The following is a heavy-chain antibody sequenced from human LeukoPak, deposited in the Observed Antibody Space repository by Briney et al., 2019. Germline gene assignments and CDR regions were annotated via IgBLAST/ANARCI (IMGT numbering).Heavy chain of an antibody. CDR2: IVSSSSYI. CDR3: ASLTGTTFANWFDP. CDR1: GFTFSSYS. V-gene: IGHV3-21*01. D-gene: IGHD1-7*01. J-gene: IGHJ5*02. Sequence: PGGSLRLSCAASGFTFSSYSMNWVRQAPGEGLEWVSSIVSSSSYIYYADSVKGRFTISRDNAKNSLYLQMNSLRAEDTAVYYCASLTGTTFANWFDPWGQGTLVTVSS.